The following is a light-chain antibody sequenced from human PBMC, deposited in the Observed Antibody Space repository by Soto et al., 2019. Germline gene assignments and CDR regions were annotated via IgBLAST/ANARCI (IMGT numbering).Light chain of an antibody. V-gene: IGKV1-9*01. J-gene: IGKJ4*02. CDR1: QDTSRS. CDR2: AAS. CDR3: QQLYTYPLT. Sequence: DTQLTDSPPLLSAXXXXTXXXXXRASQDTSRSLGWYQQKPGKAPKLLIYAASTLHSGVPSRFSGSGSGTEFTLTISSLQPEDFATYYCQQLYTYPLTFGGGTKVDIK.